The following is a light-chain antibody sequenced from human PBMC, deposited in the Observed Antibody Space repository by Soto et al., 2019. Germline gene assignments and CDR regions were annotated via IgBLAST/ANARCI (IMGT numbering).Light chain of an antibody. CDR1: QSISSW. Sequence: QMSLSPSTLSATVGDRVTITCRASQSISSWLAWYQQKPGKAPKLLIYDASSLERGVPSRFSGSGSGTEFTLTISSLQPDDFATYYCQQYNSYSWTFGQRTKV. J-gene: IGKJ1*01. V-gene: IGKV1-5*01. CDR3: QQYNSYSWT. CDR2: DAS.